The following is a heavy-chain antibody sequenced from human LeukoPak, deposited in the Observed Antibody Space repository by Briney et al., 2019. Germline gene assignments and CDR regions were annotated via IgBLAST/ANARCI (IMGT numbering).Heavy chain of an antibody. V-gene: IGHV3-23*01. CDR1: GFTFSSYA. D-gene: IGHD2-2*01. J-gene: IGHJ4*02. Sequence: GGSLRLSCAASGFTFSSYAMSWVRQAPGKGLEWVSAISGSGGSTYYADSVKGRFTTSRDNSKNTLYLQMNSLRAEDTAVYYCAKDRGYCSSTSCPVDYWGQGTLVTVSS. CDR2: ISGSGGST. CDR3: AKDRGYCSSTSCPVDY.